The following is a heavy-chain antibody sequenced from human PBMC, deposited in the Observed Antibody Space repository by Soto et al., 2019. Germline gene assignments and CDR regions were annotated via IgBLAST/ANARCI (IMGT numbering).Heavy chain of an antibody. CDR2: IWYDGSNK. CDR1: GFTFSSYG. J-gene: IGHJ6*03. V-gene: IGHV3-33*01. CDR3: ASYYGSGSYPYYYYYYYMDV. D-gene: IGHD3-10*01. Sequence: GGSLRLSCAASGFTFSSYGMHWVRQAPGKGLEWVAVIWYDGSNKYYADSVKGRFTISRDNSKNTLYLQMNSLRAEDTAVYYCASYYGSGSYPYYYYYYYMDVWGKGTTVTVSS.